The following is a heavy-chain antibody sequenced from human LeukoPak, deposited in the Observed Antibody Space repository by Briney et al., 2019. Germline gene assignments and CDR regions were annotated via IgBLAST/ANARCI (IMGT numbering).Heavy chain of an antibody. CDR2: IYHSGST. D-gene: IGHD3-22*01. J-gene: IGHJ4*02. Sequence: SETLSLTCTVSHYSISSNYYWGWIRPPPGKGLEWIGSIYHSGSTYYNPSLKSRVTVSVDTSKNQFSLKLTSVTAADTAVYYCARSSGYMSYWGQGTLVTVSS. CDR1: HYSISSNYY. CDR3: ARSSGYMSY. V-gene: IGHV4-38-2*02.